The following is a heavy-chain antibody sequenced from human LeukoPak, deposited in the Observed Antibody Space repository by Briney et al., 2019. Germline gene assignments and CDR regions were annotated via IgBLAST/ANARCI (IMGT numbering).Heavy chain of an antibody. Sequence: GGSLRLSCAASGFTVSSNYMSWVRQAPGKGLEWVSVIYSGGSTYYADSVKGRFTISRDNSKNTLYLQMNSLRAEDTALYYCARESYDSGTFDYWGQGTLVSVSS. CDR3: ARESYDSGTFDY. D-gene: IGHD3-10*01. V-gene: IGHV3-66*01. J-gene: IGHJ4*02. CDR2: IYSGGST. CDR1: GFTVSSNY.